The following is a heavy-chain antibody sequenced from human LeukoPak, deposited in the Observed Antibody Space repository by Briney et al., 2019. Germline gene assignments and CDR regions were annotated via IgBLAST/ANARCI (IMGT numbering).Heavy chain of an antibody. D-gene: IGHD3-16*02. CDR1: GSTFSSYS. Sequence: GGSLRLSCAASGSTFSSYSMNWVRQAPGKGLEWVSYISLSGSTIYYADSVKGRFTISRDNAKNSLYLQMNSLRAEDTAIYYCARVGNYVWGSYRYSGIGFDYWGQGTLVTVSS. CDR3: ARVGNYVWGSYRYSGIGFDY. J-gene: IGHJ4*02. CDR2: ISLSGSTI. V-gene: IGHV3-48*04.